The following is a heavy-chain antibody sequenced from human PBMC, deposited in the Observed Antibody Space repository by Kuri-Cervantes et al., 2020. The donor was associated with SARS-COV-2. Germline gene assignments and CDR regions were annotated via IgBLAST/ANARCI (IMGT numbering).Heavy chain of an antibody. CDR2: ISTSSSYK. Sequence: GGSLRLSWAASGFTFNSYSMNWVRQAPGKGLDWVSSISTSSSYKNYADSVKGRFTISRDNAKNSLYLQMNSLRAEDTAVYYCARDLYYYDSSGYYDYWGQGTLVTVSS. CDR1: GFTFNSYS. V-gene: IGHV3-21*04. CDR3: ARDLYYYDSSGYYDY. J-gene: IGHJ4*02. D-gene: IGHD3-22*01.